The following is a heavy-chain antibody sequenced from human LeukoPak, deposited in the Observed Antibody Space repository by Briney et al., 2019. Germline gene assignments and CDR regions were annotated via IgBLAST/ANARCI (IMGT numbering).Heavy chain of an antibody. Sequence: PGGSLRLSCAASGFSFSAYWMNWFRQAPGRGLEWVGNIKQDGSEQYYVDSVKGRFTISRDNAKNSLYLQMNSLRAEDTAVYYCAGGEYAGYWGQGTLVTVSS. CDR2: IKQDGSEQ. J-gene: IGHJ4*02. CDR1: GFSFSAYW. D-gene: IGHD4-17*01. V-gene: IGHV3-7*02. CDR3: AGGEYAGY.